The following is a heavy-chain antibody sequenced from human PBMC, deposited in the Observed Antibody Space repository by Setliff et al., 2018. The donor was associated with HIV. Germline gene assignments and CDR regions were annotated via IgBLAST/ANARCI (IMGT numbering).Heavy chain of an antibody. CDR3: ARHVGYSSSSLDY. V-gene: IGHV4-59*01. J-gene: IGHJ4*02. CDR1: GGSISSYY. CDR2: IYYSGST. Sequence: PSETLSLTCTVSGGSISSYYWSWIRQPPGKGLEWIGYIYYSGSTNYNPSLKCRVTISVDTSKNQFSLKLSSVTAADTAVYYCARHVGYSSSSLDYWGQGTLVTVSS. D-gene: IGHD6-6*01.